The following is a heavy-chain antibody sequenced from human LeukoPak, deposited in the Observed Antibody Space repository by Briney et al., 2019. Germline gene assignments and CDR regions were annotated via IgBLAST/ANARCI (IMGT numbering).Heavy chain of an antibody. V-gene: IGHV1-69*05. J-gene: IGHJ4*02. CDR3: ARSSNYYDSSGPFDY. D-gene: IGHD3-22*01. CDR2: IIPIFGTA. CDR1: GYTFTVYY. Sequence: SVKVSCKASGYTFTVYYIHWVRQAPGQGLEWMGGIIPIFGTANYAQKFQGRVTITTDESTSTAYMELSSLRSEDTAVYYCARSSNYYDSSGPFDYWGQGTLVTVSS.